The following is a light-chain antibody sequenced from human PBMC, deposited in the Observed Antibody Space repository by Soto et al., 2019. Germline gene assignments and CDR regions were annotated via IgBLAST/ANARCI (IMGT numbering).Light chain of an antibody. CDR3: SSYTTSSALQV. CDR1: ISDFVLYNY. V-gene: IGLV2-14*01. CDR2: GVN. Sequence: QSALTQPASVSGSPGQSITISCGGTISDFVLYNYVSWYQQHPGKAPKLMIYGVNNRPSGVSNRFSGSKSGNTASLTISGLQADDEADYYCSSYTTSSALQVFGTGTKLTVL. J-gene: IGLJ1*01.